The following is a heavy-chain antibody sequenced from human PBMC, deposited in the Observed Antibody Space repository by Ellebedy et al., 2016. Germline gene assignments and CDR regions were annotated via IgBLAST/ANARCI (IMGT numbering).Heavy chain of an antibody. J-gene: IGHJ4*02. V-gene: IGHV3-30*03. CDR2: ISHDGAKT. D-gene: IGHD3-22*01. CDR3: ARDRPYFDTSVSHPALDY. CDR1: GFTFSSYS. Sequence: GESLKISCAASGFTFSSYSMNWVRQAPGKWLEWVALISHDGAKTYYAESVKGRFTISRDNSKTTLYLQMNSLRVDDTAVYYCARDRPYFDTSVSHPALDYWGQGTLVTVS.